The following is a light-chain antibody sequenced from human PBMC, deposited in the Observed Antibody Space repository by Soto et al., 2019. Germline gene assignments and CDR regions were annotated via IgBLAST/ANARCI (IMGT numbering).Light chain of an antibody. CDR2: EAS. J-gene: IGKJ1*01. CDR3: QQYGNSPQT. V-gene: IGKV3-20*01. Sequence: EIVLTQSPGTLSLSPGERATLSCRASQSVSSGYLAWYQQKPGQAPKLLIYEASSRATGIPDRFNGSGSGTDYTLTIGRLEPEDFAVYYCQQYGNSPQTFGQGTKVDIK. CDR1: QSVSSGY.